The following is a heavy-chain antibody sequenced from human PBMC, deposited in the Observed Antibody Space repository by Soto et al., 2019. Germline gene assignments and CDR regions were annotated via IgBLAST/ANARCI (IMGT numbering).Heavy chain of an antibody. J-gene: IGHJ6*02. Sequence: SLRLSCTASGFTFGDYAMSWFRQAPGKGLEWVGFIRSKAYGGTTEYAASVKGRFTISRDDSKSIAYLQMNSLKTEDTAVYYCTRDLSVLRYFDWLSMGYYYYGMDVWGQGTTVTVSS. CDR1: GFTFGDYA. CDR2: IRSKAYGGTT. V-gene: IGHV3-49*03. D-gene: IGHD3-9*01. CDR3: TRDLSVLRYFDWLSMGYYYYGMDV.